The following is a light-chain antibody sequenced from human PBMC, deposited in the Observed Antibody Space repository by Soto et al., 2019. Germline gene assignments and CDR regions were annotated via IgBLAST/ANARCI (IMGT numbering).Light chain of an antibody. V-gene: IGLV2-14*03. Sequence: QSALTQPASVSGSPGQSITISCTGTSTDVGGNDYVSWYQQHTGKAPKVIIYDVTHRPSGVSNRFSGSKSGNTASLTISGLQAEDEADYYCYSHTDCTTGAFGGGTKLTVL. CDR1: STDVGGNDY. CDR2: DVT. CDR3: YSHTDCTTGA. J-gene: IGLJ2*01.